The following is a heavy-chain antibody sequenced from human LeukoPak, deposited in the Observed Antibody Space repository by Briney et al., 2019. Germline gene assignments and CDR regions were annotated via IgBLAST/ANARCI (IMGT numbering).Heavy chain of an antibody. Sequence: PGGSLSLSCAVSGFTLSSYWMSWVRQAPGKGLEWVANINQDGSEKYYVYFERRVSTISRDYDKNSLFLQMNSLRADDTAVYYCPSVLSNYYYYYMDVWGKGTTVTVSS. J-gene: IGHJ6*03. CDR2: INQDGSEK. V-gene: IGHV3-7*01. CDR3: PSVLSNYYYYYMDV. CDR1: GFTLSSYW. D-gene: IGHD5/OR15-5a*01.